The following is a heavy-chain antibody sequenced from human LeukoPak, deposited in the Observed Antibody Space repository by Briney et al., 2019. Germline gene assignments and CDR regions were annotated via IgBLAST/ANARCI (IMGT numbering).Heavy chain of an antibody. J-gene: IGHJ4*02. V-gene: IGHV4-34*01. Sequence: SETLSLTCAVYGGSFSGYYWSWIRQPPGKGLEWIGEINHSGSTNYNPSLKSRVTISVDTSKNQFSLKLSSVTAADTAVYYRARHRQAPRRGYSYGSFDYWGQGTLVTVSS. CDR1: GGSFSGYY. CDR2: INHSGST. CDR3: ARHRQAPRRGYSYGSFDY. D-gene: IGHD5-18*01.